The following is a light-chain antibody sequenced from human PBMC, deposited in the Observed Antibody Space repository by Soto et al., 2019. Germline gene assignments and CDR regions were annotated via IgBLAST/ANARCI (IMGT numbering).Light chain of an antibody. CDR3: QQHFSSTRT. V-gene: IGKV3-20*01. CDR1: QSVSSTY. J-gene: IGKJ1*01. CDR2: GAS. Sequence: EIVLTQSPGTLSLSPGEGATLSCRASQSVSSTYVAWYQQKPGQAPRLLISGASNRATGIPDRFSASGSGADFTLTISRLEPEDFAVYYCQQHFSSTRTFGQGTKVEIK.